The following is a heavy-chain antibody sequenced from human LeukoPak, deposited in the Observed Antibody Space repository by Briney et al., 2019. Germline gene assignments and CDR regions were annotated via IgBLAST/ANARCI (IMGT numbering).Heavy chain of an antibody. V-gene: IGHV4-34*01. CDR2: INHSGNT. Sequence: SETLSLTCAVYGGSFSGYYWNWIRQPPGKGLEWIGEINHSGNTNYNPSLKSRVNILVDTSKKQFSLKVSSVTAADTAVYYCARRHDYYYGSGSHNNWFDPWGQGSLVTVSS. CDR3: ARRHDYYYGSGSHNNWFDP. J-gene: IGHJ5*02. D-gene: IGHD3-10*01. CDR1: GGSFSGYY.